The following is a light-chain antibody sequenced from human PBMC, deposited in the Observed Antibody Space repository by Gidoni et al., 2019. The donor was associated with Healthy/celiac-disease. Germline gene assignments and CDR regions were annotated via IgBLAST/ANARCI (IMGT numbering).Light chain of an antibody. CDR3: QSADSSGTYPV. CDR2: RDR. CDR1: ALPKQH. Sequence: SYELTQPPSLSVSPGQTARITCTGDALPKQHAYWYQQKPGQAPVLVIYRDRERPSGIPERFSGSSSGTTVTLTISGVQAEDEADYYCQSADSSGTYPVFGGGTKLTVL. J-gene: IGLJ3*02. V-gene: IGLV3-25*03.